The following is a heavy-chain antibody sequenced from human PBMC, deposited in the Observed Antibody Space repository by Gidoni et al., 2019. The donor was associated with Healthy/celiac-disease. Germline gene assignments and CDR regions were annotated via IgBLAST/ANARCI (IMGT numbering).Heavy chain of an antibody. CDR3: AREIAAAAGAFDI. Sequence: EVQLVESGGGLVKPGGSLRLSCAASGCTFSSYSMNWGRQAPGKGLWLVSSISSSSSYIYYADSVKGRFTISRDNAKNSLYLQMNSLRAEDTAVYYCAREIAAAAGAFDIWGQGTMVTVSS. CDR1: GCTFSSYS. D-gene: IGHD6-13*01. CDR2: ISSSSSYI. V-gene: IGHV3-21*01. J-gene: IGHJ3*02.